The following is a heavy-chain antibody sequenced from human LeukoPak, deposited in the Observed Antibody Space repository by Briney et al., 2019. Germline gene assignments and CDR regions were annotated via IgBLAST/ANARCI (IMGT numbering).Heavy chain of an antibody. CDR2: INSDGSST. J-gene: IGHJ4*02. D-gene: IGHD1-26*01. CDR3: ARGPGATSDRYFDY. CDR1: GFTFSSYW. Sequence: GGSLRLSCAASGFTFSSYWMHWVRQAPGKGLVWVSRINSDGSSTSYADSVKGRFTISRDNAKNTLYLQMNSLRAEDTAVYYCARGPGATSDRYFDYWGQGTLVTVSS. V-gene: IGHV3-74*01.